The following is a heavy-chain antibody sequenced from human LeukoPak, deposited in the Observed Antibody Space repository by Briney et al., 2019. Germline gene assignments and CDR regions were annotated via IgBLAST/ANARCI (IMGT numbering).Heavy chain of an antibody. CDR2: MIPILGIA. D-gene: IGHD4-17*01. CDR3: ARDPTVTTYFDY. Sequence: SVKVSCKASVGTFISYVISWVRQAPGQGLEWMGRMIPILGIANYAQKFQGRVTITADKSTSTAYMELSSLRSEDAAVYYCARDPTVTTYFDYWGQGTLVTVSS. V-gene: IGHV1-69*04. CDR1: VGTFISYV. J-gene: IGHJ4*02.